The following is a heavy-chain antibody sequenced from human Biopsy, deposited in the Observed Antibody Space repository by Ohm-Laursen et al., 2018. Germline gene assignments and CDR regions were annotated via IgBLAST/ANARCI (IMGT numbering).Heavy chain of an antibody. V-gene: IGHV4-31*01. Sequence: TLSLTCSVSGGSINSGGHFWGWVRQSPGKGLEWIGYIYDNGDTYYNPSLMSLVSISADTSKNQVSLRLNSVTAADTAVYYCTRVRTFGGVIGGYYFDSWSQGILVTVSS. CDR2: IYDNGDT. CDR1: GGSINSGGHF. CDR3: TRVRTFGGVIGGYYFDS. D-gene: IGHD3-16*02. J-gene: IGHJ4*02.